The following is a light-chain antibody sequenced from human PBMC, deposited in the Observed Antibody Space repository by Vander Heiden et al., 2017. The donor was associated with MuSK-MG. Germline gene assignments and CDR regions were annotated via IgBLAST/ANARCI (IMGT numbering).Light chain of an antibody. J-gene: IGKJ5*01. V-gene: IGKV1-39*01. Sequence: DIQMTQSPSSLSASVGDRVTITCRASQSISSYLNWYQQKPGKAPKLLIYAASSLQSGVPSRFSGSGSGTDFTLTISSLQPEDFATYYCQQSYSTPPVTLGQGTRLKIK. CDR3: QQSYSTPPVT. CDR2: AAS. CDR1: QSISSY.